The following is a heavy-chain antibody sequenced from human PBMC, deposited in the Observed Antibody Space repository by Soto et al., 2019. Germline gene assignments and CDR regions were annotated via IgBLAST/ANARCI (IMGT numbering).Heavy chain of an antibody. CDR3: ARGAEMSSLTKWFDP. CDR1: GFIFSDYY. D-gene: IGHD1-1*01. J-gene: IGHJ5*02. CDR2: ISRDGNAI. V-gene: IGHV3-11*01. Sequence: GGSLRLSCAASGFIFSDYYMSWIRQAPGKGLEWLAYISRDGNAIFYADSVNGRFTISRDNAKNSLFLQMDDLRAEDTAMFFCARGAEMSSLTKWFDPRGQGTLVTVSS.